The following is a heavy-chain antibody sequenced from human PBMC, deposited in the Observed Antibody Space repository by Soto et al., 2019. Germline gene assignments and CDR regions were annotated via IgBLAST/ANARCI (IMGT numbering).Heavy chain of an antibody. CDR1: GFTFSDYS. J-gene: IGHJ4*02. D-gene: IGHD6-19*01. V-gene: IGHV3-21*02. Sequence: EVQLVESGGGLVKPGGSLRLSCAASGFTFSDYSMNWVRQAPGKGLDWVSSISSSSRYIYYADSVKGRFTISRDNANNSLYLQMNSLRAEDTAVYYCASDTSGWYKGEFDYWGQGTLVTVSS. CDR3: ASDTSGWYKGEFDY. CDR2: ISSSSRYI.